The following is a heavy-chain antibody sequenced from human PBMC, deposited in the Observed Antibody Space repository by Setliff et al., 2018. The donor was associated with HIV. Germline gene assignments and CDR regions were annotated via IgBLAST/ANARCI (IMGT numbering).Heavy chain of an antibody. CDR1: GGSFSGYY. Sequence: KTSETLSLTCDVYGGSFSGYYWSWIRQPPGKGLEWIGKINHSGSTNYNPSLKSRVTISVDTSRNQFSLKLNSVTAADTAVYYCARVGYYDSSFDYWSQGTLVTVSS. CDR2: INHSGST. J-gene: IGHJ4*02. V-gene: IGHV4-34*01. CDR3: ARVGYYDSSFDY. D-gene: IGHD3-22*01.